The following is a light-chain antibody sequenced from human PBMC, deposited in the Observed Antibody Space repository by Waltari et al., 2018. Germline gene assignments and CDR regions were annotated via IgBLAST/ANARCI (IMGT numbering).Light chain of an antibody. CDR2: GAS. V-gene: IGKV1-17*01. CDR1: QVVGNT. CDR3: LQYNSYPYT. Sequence: DIQMTQSPSSLSASVGDRVTITCRASQVVGNTLGWYQQKPGKAPKRLINGASSLQSGVPSRFSGSGSGTEFTLTISSLQPEDFATFYCLQYNSYPYTFGQGTRLEI. J-gene: IGKJ2*01.